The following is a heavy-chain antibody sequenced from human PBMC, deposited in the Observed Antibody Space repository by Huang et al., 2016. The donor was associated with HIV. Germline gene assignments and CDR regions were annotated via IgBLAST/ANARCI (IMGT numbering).Heavy chain of an antibody. CDR1: GYSFTTYD. J-gene: IGHJ5*02. Sequence: QVQLVQSGPEVKKPGASVKVSCRASGYSFTTYDSNWVRQAPGQGLEWMGWMNPKSGNTNYAQQFQGRITFTRDTSTSTAYMELSSLRSDDAAFYYCARGPRYNWLDPWGQGTLVTVSS. V-gene: IGHV1-8*03. CDR3: ARGPRYNWLDP. CDR2: MNPKSGNT.